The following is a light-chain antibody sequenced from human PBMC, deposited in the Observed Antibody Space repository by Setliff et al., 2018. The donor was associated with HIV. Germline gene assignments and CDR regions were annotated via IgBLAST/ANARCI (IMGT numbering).Light chain of an antibody. V-gene: IGLV2-14*01. CDR3: SSSTASAPYV. CDR2: DVT. J-gene: IGLJ1*01. Sequence: QSVLTQPASVSGSPGQSITISCTGSSSDIGSYDSISWYQKLPGKAPEVVIFDVTSRPSGVSVRFSGSKSGNTASLTISGLQAEDEGDYYCSSSTASAPYVFGTGTRSPS. CDR1: SSDIGSYDS.